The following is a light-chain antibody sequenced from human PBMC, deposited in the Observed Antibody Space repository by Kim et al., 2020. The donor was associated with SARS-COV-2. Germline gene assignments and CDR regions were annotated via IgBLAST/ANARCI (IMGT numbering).Light chain of an antibody. CDR1: SGSIASNY. J-gene: IGLJ2*01. V-gene: IGLV6-57*03. CDR2: EDN. CDR3: QSYDSSNHVV. Sequence: TVTISCTRSSGSIASNYVKWYQQRPGSAPTTVIYEDNQRPSGVPDRFSGSIDSSFNSASLTISGLKTEDEADYYCQSYDSSNHVVFGGGTQLDRP.